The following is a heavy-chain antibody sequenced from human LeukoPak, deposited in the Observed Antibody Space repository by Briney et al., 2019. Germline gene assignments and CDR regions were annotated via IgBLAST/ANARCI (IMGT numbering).Heavy chain of an antibody. Sequence: PSETLSLTCTVSGGSISSSSYYWSWIRQPPGKGLEWIVYIYYSGSTNYNPSLKSRITISVYTSKNQFSLKLSSVTAADTAVYYCAGDDSSGNTHYYWGQGTLVTVSS. CDR1: GGSISSSSYY. J-gene: IGHJ4*02. CDR3: AGDDSSGNTHYY. V-gene: IGHV4-61*01. CDR2: IYYSGST. D-gene: IGHD3-22*01.